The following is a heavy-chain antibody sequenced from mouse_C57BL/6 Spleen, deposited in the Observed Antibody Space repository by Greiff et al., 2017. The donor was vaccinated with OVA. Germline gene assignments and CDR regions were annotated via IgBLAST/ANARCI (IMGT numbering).Heavy chain of an antibody. CDR2: IDPEDGDT. CDR3: TTKSYDYEFAY. D-gene: IGHD2-4*01. J-gene: IGHJ3*01. CDR1: GFNIKDYY. Sequence: EVQLQQSGAELVRPGASVKLSCTASGFNIKDYYMHWVKQRPEQGLEWIGRIDPEDGDTEYAPKFQGKATMTADTSSNTAYLQLSSLTSEDTAVYYCTTKSYDYEFAYWGQGTLVTVSA. V-gene: IGHV14-1*01.